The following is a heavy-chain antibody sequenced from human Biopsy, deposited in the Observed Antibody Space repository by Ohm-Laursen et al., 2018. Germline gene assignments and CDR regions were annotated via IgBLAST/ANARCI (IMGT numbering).Heavy chain of an antibody. J-gene: IGHJ5*02. CDR1: GGSISSGGYY. Sequence: TLSLTCSVSGGSISSGGYYWSWIRQFPGKGLELLGYIYNVESTYYNPPLKSRVLISGDASRNQYSLKLTSVTAADTAVYYCVRDRRDWYEPWGQGTLVTVSS. CDR3: VRDRRDWYEP. CDR2: IYNVEST. V-gene: IGHV4-31*03.